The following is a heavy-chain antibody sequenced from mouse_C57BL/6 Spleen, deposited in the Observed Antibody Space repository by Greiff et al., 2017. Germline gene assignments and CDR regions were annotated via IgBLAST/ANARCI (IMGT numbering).Heavy chain of an antibody. V-gene: IGHV1-50*01. CDR1: GYTFTSYW. CDR3: ARKRDYYGSSPDY. Sequence: QVQLQQPGAELVKPGASVKLSCKASGYTFTSYWMQWVKQRPGQGLEWIGEIDPSDSYTNYNQKFKGKATLTVDTSSSKAYMQLSSLTSEDSAVYYCARKRDYYGSSPDYWGQGTTLTVSS. D-gene: IGHD1-1*01. J-gene: IGHJ2*01. CDR2: IDPSDSYT.